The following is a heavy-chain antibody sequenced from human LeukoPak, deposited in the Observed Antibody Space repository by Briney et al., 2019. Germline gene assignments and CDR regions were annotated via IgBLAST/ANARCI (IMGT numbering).Heavy chain of an antibody. CDR1: GFTFSGSA. CDR2: IDKEKNSYATAS. V-gene: IGHV3-73*01. D-gene: IGHD1-26*01. CDR3: TRDSGTYNWLDP. J-gene: IGHJ5*02. Sequence: GGSLRLSCAASGFTFSGSAIHWVRQSFGKGLEWIGHIDKEKNSYATASAYAVSVEGKFTVSRDDSKNMAFLQMSGLKTEDTALYFCTRDSGTYNWLDPWGQGTLVTVSS.